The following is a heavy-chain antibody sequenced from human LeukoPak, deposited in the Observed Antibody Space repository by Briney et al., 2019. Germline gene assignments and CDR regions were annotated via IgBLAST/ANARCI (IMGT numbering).Heavy chain of an antibody. CDR2: TSGSGGNP. CDR1: GFAFSSYD. J-gene: IGHJ4*02. V-gene: IGHV3-23*01. CDR3: GKETGIILVRGAVDY. Sequence: GGSLRLSCAASGFAFSSYDMSWVRQAPGKGLEWVSVTSGSGGNPYYADSVTGRFTISRDNSKNTVYLHTNSLRAEDTALYYCGKETGIILVRGAVDYWGQGTLVTVSS. D-gene: IGHD3-10*01.